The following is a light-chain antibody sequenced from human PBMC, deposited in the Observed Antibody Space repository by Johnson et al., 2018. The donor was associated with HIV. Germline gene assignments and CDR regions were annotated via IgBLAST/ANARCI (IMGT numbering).Light chain of an antibody. CDR2: DNN. Sequence: SVLTQPPSVSAAPGQKVTISCSGSSSNIGNNYVSWYQQLPGTAPKLLIYDNNKRPSGIPDRFYGSKSGTSAILDITGLQTGDEADYYCATWDNSLGAHYVFGIGTKVTVL. CDR3: ATWDNSLGAHYV. V-gene: IGLV1-51*01. J-gene: IGLJ1*01. CDR1: SSNIGNNY.